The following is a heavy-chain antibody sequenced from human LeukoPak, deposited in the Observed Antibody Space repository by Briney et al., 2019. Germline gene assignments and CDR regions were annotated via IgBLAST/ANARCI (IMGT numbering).Heavy chain of an antibody. V-gene: IGHV3-7*03. CDR2: INRDGSEK. CDR3: ARRRGYSYGRNNYYFDY. Sequence: QSGGSLRLSCAASGFNFSNYRMSWVRQTPGKGLEWVANINRDGSEKYYVDSVEGQFTISRDNAKNSLFLQMNSLRVEDTAVYYCARRRGYSYGRNNYYFDYWGQGTLVTVSS. J-gene: IGHJ4*02. D-gene: IGHD5-18*01. CDR1: GFNFSNYR.